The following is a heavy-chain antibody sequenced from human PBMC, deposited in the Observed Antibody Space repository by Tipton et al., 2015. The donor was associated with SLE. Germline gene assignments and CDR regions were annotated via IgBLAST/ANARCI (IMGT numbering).Heavy chain of an antibody. CDR3: ARAGIPPYYYYYMDV. CDR2: IYKTGGT. V-gene: IGHV3-53*01. CDR1: GFAVTSYY. Sequence: GSLRLSCAASGFAVTSYYMNWVRQAPGRGLEWVSLIYKTGGTHYADSVEGRFTISRDNAKNSLYLQMNSLRAEDTAVYYCARAGIPPYYYYYMDVWGKGTTVTVSS. J-gene: IGHJ6*03. D-gene: IGHD6-13*01.